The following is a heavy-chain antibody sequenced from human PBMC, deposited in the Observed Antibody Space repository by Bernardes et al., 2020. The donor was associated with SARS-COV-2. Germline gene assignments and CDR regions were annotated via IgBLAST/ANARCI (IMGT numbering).Heavy chain of an antibody. CDR2: IYYSGST. J-gene: IGHJ4*02. V-gene: IGHV4-59*12. CDR3: ARDGLYFDF. Sequence: SETLSLTCSVSGASISSYYWSWIRQPPGKGLEWIGYIYYSGSTNYNPSLKTRVTMSVDTSKNQFSLKLSSVTAADTAVYYCARDGLYFDFWGQGTLVTVSS. CDR1: GASISSYY.